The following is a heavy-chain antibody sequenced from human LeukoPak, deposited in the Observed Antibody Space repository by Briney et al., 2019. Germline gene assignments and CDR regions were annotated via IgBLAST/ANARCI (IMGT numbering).Heavy chain of an antibody. V-gene: IGHV5-51*01. CDR3: ARTRSIYSSSWNYFDY. CDR1: GYSFTSYW. CDR2: IYPGDSDT. J-gene: IGHJ4*02. D-gene: IGHD6-13*01. Sequence: GETLKISCQGSGYSFTSYWVAWVRQMPGKGLEWMGIIYPGDSDTRYSPSFQGQVTISADKSINTAYLQWSSLKASDTAMYYCARTRSIYSSSWNYFDYWGQGSLVAVSS.